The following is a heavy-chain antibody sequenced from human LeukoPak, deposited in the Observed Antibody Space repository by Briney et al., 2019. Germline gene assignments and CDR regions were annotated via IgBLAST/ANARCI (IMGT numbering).Heavy chain of an antibody. Sequence: GESLKISCKGSGYSFTSYWISWVRQMPGKGLEWMGRIDPSDSYTNYSPSFQGHVTISADKSISTAYLQWSSLKASDTAMYYCARGGLDYYDSSGYSLYYFDYWGQGTLVTVPS. CDR1: GYSFTSYW. CDR3: ARGGLDYYDSSGYSLYYFDY. CDR2: IDPSDSYT. D-gene: IGHD3-22*01. V-gene: IGHV5-10-1*01. J-gene: IGHJ4*02.